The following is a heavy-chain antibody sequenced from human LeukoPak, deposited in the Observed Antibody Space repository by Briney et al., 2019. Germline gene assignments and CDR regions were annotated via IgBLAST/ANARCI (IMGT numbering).Heavy chain of an antibody. CDR1: GGSISSSSYY. V-gene: IGHV4-39*07. CDR2: IYYSGST. CDR3: ARDRCSGGSCYSPEVYYYYGMDV. D-gene: IGHD2-15*01. Sequence: SETLSLTCTVSGGSISSSSYYWGWIRQPPGKGLEWIGSIYYSGSTYYNPSLKSRVTISVDTSKNQFSLKLSSVTAADTAVYYCARDRCSGGSCYSPEVYYYYGMDVWGQGTTVTVSS. J-gene: IGHJ6*02.